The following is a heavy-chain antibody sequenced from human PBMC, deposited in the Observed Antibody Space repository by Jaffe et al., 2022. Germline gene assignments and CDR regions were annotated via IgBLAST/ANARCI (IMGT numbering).Heavy chain of an antibody. Sequence: QVQLQESGPGLVKPSETLSLTCAVSGYSISSGYYWGWIRQPPGKGLEWIGSIYHSGSTYYNPSLKSRVTISVDTSKNQFSLKLSSVTAADTAVYYCARFSAAAAGKGFDYWGQGTLVTVSS. CDR3: ARFSAAAAGKGFDY. CDR1: GYSISSGYY. V-gene: IGHV4-38-2*01. D-gene: IGHD6-13*01. CDR2: IYHSGST. J-gene: IGHJ4*02.